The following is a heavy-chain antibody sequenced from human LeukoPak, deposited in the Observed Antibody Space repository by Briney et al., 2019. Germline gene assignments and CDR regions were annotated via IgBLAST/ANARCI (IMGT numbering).Heavy chain of an antibody. CDR3: AKDRRGVIRGIISFYYYGVDV. CDR2: ISYDGSNK. CDR1: GTTFSSYA. V-gene: IGHV3-30*04. Sequence: GGSLRLSCAASGTTFSSYAMHWVRQAPGKGLGWVAVISYDGSNKYHADSVKGRFTISRDNSKNMVFLQMNSLRAEDTAVYYCAKDRRGVIRGIISFYYYGVDVWGQGTTVTVSS. J-gene: IGHJ6*02. D-gene: IGHD3-10*01.